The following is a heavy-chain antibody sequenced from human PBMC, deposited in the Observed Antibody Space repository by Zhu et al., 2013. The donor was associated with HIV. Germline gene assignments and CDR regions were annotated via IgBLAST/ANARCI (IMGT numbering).Heavy chain of an antibody. V-gene: IGHV1-2*02. CDR1: GYTFTGYY. CDR2: INPNSGGT. CDR3: ARGTSWQQLVFTGSFDY. J-gene: IGHJ4*02. D-gene: IGHD6-13*01. Sequence: VQLVQSGAEVKKPGASVKVSCKASGYTFTGYYMHWVRQAPGQGLEWMGWINPNSGGTNYAQKFQGRVTMTRDTSISTAYMELSRLRSDDTAVYYCARGTSWQQLVFTGSFDYWGQGTLVTVSS.